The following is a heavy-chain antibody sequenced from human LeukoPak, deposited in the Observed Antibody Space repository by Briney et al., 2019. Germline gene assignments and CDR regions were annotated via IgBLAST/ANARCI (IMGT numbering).Heavy chain of an antibody. CDR3: VKGYCSSTSCYRHFDY. CDR1: GYIFINYA. Sequence: ASVKVSCKASGYIFINYAMNWVRQAPGQGLEWMGWINTNTGNPTYAQGFTGRFVFSLDTSVSTAYLQISSLKAEDTAVYYCVKGYCSSTSCYRHFDYWGQGTLVTVSS. J-gene: IGHJ4*02. CDR2: INTNTGNP. V-gene: IGHV7-4-1*02. D-gene: IGHD2-2*01.